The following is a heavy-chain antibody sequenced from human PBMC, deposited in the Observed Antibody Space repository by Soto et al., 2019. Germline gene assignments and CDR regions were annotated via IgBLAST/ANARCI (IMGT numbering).Heavy chain of an antibody. Sequence: VAVISYDGSNKYYADSVKGRFTISRDNSKNTLYLQMNSLRAEDTAVYYCAKDGGYGDYDYWGQGTLVTVSS. CDR3: AKDGGYGDYDY. D-gene: IGHD4-17*01. V-gene: IGHV3-30*18. J-gene: IGHJ4*02. CDR2: ISYDGSNK.